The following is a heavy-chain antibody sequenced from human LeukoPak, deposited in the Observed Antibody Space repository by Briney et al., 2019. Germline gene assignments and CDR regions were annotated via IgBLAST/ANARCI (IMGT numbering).Heavy chain of an antibody. J-gene: IGHJ2*01. CDR2: ITISSTTI. Sequence: GGSLRLSCAASGFTFSSYAMHWVRQAPGKGLEWVSYITISSTTIYYADSVKGRFSISRDSAKNSLYLQMNSLRVEDTAMYYCVRQFPQAAAGAAWYFDLWGRGTLVTVSS. CDR1: GFTFSSYA. CDR3: VRQFPQAAAGAAWYFDL. D-gene: IGHD6-13*01. V-gene: IGHV3-48*01.